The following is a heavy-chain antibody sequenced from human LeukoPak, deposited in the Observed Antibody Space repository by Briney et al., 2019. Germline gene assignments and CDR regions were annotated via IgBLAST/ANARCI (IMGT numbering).Heavy chain of an antibody. Sequence: GGSLRLSCAASGFTFSDYYMSWTRLAPGKGLEWVSYISTTGSTIYYADSVKGRFTISRDNAKNSLYLQMNSLRAEDTAVYYCARDKRGIGFDPWGQGTLVTVSS. CDR2: ISTTGSTI. CDR3: ARDKRGIGFDP. J-gene: IGHJ5*02. D-gene: IGHD3-16*01. V-gene: IGHV3-11*01. CDR1: GFTFSDYY.